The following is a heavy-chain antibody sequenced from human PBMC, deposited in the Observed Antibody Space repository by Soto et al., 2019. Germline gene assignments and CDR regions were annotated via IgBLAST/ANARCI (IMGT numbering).Heavy chain of an antibody. CDR3: ARDRIVANIIGRPDYYYYGMDV. CDR2: INPNSGGT. J-gene: IGHJ6*02. V-gene: IGHV1-2*04. Sequence: ASVKVSCKASGYTFTGYYMHWVQQAPGQGLEWMGWINPNSGGTNYAQKFQGWVTMTRDTSISTAYMELSRLRSDDTAVYYCARDRIVANIIGRPDYYYYGMDVCGQGTLVTVSS. D-gene: IGHD5-12*01. CDR1: GYTFTGYY.